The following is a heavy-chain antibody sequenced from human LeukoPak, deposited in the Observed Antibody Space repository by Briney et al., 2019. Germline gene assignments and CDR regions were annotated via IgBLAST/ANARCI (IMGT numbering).Heavy chain of an antibody. CDR1: GYTFTGYY. J-gene: IGHJ4*02. D-gene: IGHD3-9*01. V-gene: IGHV1-2*02. CDR3: AAVNYDTLTGYYGPDY. Sequence: GASVKVSCKASGYTFTGYYMHWVRQAPGQGLEWMAWINPNSGGTNYAQKFQGRVTMTRDTSISTAYMELSRLRSDDTAVYYCAAVNYDTLTGYYGPDYWGQGTLVTVSS. CDR2: INPNSGGT.